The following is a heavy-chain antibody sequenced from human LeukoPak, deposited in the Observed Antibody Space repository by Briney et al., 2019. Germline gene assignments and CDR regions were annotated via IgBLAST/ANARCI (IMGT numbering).Heavy chain of an antibody. CDR1: GYTLHRYH. Sequence: ASVKVSCKASGYTLHRYHMHRVRQDPGQGLEWKGRIIPVIGTGNYAQKFQGRVTITADESTTTAYLELHSLTSEDTAVYYCARGHDSSAFRAAFWGQGTLVTVSS. CDR2: IIPVIGTG. CDR3: ARGHDSSAFRAAF. D-gene: IGHD6-25*01. V-gene: IGHV1-69*11. J-gene: IGHJ4*02.